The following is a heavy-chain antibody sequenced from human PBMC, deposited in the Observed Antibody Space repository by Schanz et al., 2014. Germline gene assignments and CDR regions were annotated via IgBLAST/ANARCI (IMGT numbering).Heavy chain of an antibody. CDR1: GGSISSGGYS. CDR2: IFFHGST. CDR3: YGMDV. V-gene: IGHV4-30-4*07. Sequence: QVQLQESGPGLVKPSQTLSLTCAVSGGSISSGGYSWSWIRQPPGKGLEWIGYIFFHGSTYYNPSLKSRVTISIDTSKNQFSLRLTSVTAADTAVYYCYGMDVWGQGTTVTVSS. J-gene: IGHJ6*02.